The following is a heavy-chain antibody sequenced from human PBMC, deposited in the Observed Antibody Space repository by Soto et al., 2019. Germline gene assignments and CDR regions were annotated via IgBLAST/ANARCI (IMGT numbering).Heavy chain of an antibody. Sequence: GASVKVSCKASGYTVTSYGISWVRQAPGQGLEWMGWISAYNGNTNYAQKLQGRVTMTTDTSTSTAYMELRSLRSDDTAVYYCAREYSSSWYLIDAFDIWGQGTMVTVSS. CDR1: GYTVTSYG. J-gene: IGHJ3*02. D-gene: IGHD6-13*01. V-gene: IGHV1-18*01. CDR3: AREYSSSWYLIDAFDI. CDR2: ISAYNGNT.